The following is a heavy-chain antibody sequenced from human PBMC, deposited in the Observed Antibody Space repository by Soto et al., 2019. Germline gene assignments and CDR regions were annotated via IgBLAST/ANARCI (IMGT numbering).Heavy chain of an antibody. D-gene: IGHD6-19*01. V-gene: IGHV3-33*01. CDR2: IWYDGSNK. J-gene: IGHJ5*02. Sequence: QVQLVESGGGVVQPGRSLRLSCAASGFTFSSYGMHWVRQAPGKGLEWVAVIWYDGSNKYYADSVKGRFTISRDNSKNTLYLQMNSLRAEDTGVYYCARVRAVAGTLRVWFDPWGQGTLVTVS. CDR1: GFTFSSYG. CDR3: ARVRAVAGTLRVWFDP.